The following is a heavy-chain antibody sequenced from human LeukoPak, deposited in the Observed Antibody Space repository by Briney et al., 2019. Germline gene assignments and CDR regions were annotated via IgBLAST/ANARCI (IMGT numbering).Heavy chain of an antibody. Sequence: GGSLRLSCAASGFTFSSYAMSWVRQAPGKGLEWVSYISNSGSYTNYPDSVKGRFTISRDNAKNSLYLQMNSLRDEDTAVYCCARARGAGPGGHFDYWGQGTLVTVSS. CDR2: ISNSGSYT. D-gene: IGHD6-19*01. CDR1: GFTFSSYA. J-gene: IGHJ4*02. CDR3: ARARGAGPGGHFDY. V-gene: IGHV3-11*05.